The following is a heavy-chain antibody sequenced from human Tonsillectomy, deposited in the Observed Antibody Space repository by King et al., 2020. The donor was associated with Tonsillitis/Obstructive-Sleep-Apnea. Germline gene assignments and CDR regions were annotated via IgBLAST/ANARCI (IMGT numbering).Heavy chain of an antibody. J-gene: IGHJ3*02. CDR2: ISSSGSTI. CDR1: GFTFSSYE. V-gene: IGHV3-48*03. CDR3: ARDRRYAFDI. Sequence: VQLVESGGGLVQPGGSLRLSCAASGFTFSSYEMNWVRQAPGKGLEWVSYISSSGSTIYYADSEKGRFTISRDNAKNSLYLQMNSLRAEDTAVYYCARDRRYAFDIWGQGTMVTVSS.